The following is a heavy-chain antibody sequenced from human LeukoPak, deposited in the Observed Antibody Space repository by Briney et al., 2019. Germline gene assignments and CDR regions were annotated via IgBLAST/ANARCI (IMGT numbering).Heavy chain of an antibody. CDR3: ATPKLRYFDWLPNNYYYGMDV. CDR2: INHSGST. Sequence: PSETLSLTCAVYGGSFSGYYWSWIRQPPGKGLEWIGEINHSGSTNYNPSLKNRVTISVDTSKNQFSLKLSSVTAADTAVYYCATPKLRYFDWLPNNYYYGMDVWGKGTTVTVSS. D-gene: IGHD3-9*01. V-gene: IGHV4-34*01. CDR1: GGSFSGYY. J-gene: IGHJ6*04.